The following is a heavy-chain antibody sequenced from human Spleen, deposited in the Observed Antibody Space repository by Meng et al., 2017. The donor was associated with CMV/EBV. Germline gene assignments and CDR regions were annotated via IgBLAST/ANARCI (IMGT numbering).Heavy chain of an antibody. V-gene: IGHV3-11*04. Sequence: GGSLRLSCAASGFSFSDSYMSWIRQAPGTGLEWVASISGHGATLNYADSVRGRFTISRDNAKNALYLQMNSLRAGDTAVYYCARGLYYDFWSSYYVPFPMDVWGQGTTVTVSS. J-gene: IGHJ6*02. CDR1: GFSFSDSY. CDR2: ISGHGATL. D-gene: IGHD3-3*01. CDR3: ARGLYYDFWSSYYVPFPMDV.